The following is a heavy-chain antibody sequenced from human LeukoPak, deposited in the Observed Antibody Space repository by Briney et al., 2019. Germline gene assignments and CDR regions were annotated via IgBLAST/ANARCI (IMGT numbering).Heavy chain of an antibody. CDR3: ARGRWGRGYSGYDYPRLFDY. Sequence: SETLSLTCTVSGGSISSSSYYWGWIRQPPGKGLEWIGSIYYSGSTYYNPSLKSRVTISVDTSKNQFSLKLSSVTAADTAVYYCARGRWGRGYSGYDYPRLFDYWGQGTLVTVSS. V-gene: IGHV4-39*07. J-gene: IGHJ4*02. D-gene: IGHD5-12*01. CDR1: GGSISSSSYY. CDR2: IYYSGST.